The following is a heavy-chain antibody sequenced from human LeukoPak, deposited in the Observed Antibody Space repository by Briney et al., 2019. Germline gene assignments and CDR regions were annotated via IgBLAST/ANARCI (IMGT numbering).Heavy chain of an antibody. Sequence: GGSLRLSCAASGFTFSSYWMHWVREAPGKGLVWVSRINSDGSSTSYADSVKGRFTISRDNAKNTLYLQMNRLRAEDTAVYYCARTRLDYGMEVWGQGTTVTVSS. CDR2: INSDGSST. J-gene: IGHJ6*02. CDR3: ARTRLDYGMEV. CDR1: GFTFSSYW. V-gene: IGHV3-74*01. D-gene: IGHD5-12*01.